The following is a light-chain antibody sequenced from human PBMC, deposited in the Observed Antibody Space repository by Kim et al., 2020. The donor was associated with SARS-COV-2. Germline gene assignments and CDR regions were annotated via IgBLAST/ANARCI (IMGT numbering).Light chain of an antibody. CDR3: QKYNGASWA. J-gene: IGKJ1*01. Sequence: AAGGDRVTMTCRASQSIGNELAWYQQKPGEVPKLLIYAASALRAGVPIRFSSSGAGTYFTLTIRSLQPEDAASYYCQKYNGASWAFGQGTKVDIK. V-gene: IGKV1-27*01. CDR2: AAS. CDR1: QSIGNE.